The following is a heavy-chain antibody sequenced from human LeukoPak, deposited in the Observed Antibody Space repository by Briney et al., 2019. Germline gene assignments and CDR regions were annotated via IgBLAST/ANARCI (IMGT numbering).Heavy chain of an antibody. Sequence: ASVKVSCKASGGTFSSYAISWVRQAPGQGLEWMGRIIPILGIANYAQKFQGRVTITADKSTSTAYMELSSLRSDDTAVYYCARDPLDLDYWGQGTLVTVSS. CDR1: GGTFSSYA. J-gene: IGHJ4*02. V-gene: IGHV1-69*04. D-gene: IGHD6-6*01. CDR3: ARDPLDLDY. CDR2: IIPILGIA.